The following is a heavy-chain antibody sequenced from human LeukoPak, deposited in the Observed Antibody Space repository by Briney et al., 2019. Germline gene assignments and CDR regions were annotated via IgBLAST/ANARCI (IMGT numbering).Heavy chain of an antibody. J-gene: IGHJ4*02. CDR1: GYTFSGYG. D-gene: IGHD5-18*01. CDR2: IRTYNGNT. CDR3: ARDMMGYNYGYFDF. V-gene: IGHV1-18*01. Sequence: ASVKVSCKASGYTFSGYGLSWVRQAPGQGLEWMGWIRTYNGNTEYAQKFQDRVTMTTDTSTSTAHMELRSLRSDDTAVYYCARDMMGYNYGYFDFWGQGTLVTVSS.